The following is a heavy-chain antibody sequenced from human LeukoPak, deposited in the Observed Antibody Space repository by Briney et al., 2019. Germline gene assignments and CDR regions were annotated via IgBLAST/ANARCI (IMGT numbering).Heavy chain of an antibody. J-gene: IGHJ4*02. CDR1: GFTVSSNY. D-gene: IGHD2-21*02. Sequence: PGGSLRLSCAASGFTVSSNYMSWVRQAPGKGLEWVSVIHSGGSTYYADSVKGRFTISRDNSKNTLYLQMNSLRAEDTAVYYCARSPGAYCGGDCYPYYFDYWGQGTLVTVSS. V-gene: IGHV3-53*01. CDR3: ARSPGAYCGGDCYPYYFDY. CDR2: IHSGGST.